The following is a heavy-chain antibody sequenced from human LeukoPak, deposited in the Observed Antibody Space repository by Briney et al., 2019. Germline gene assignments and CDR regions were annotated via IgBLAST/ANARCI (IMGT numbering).Heavy chain of an antibody. CDR3: ARDSARARVEYYWGMDV. CDR1: GGSISSGDYY. V-gene: IGHV4-61*08. CDR2: IYYSGST. D-gene: IGHD2-15*01. J-gene: IGHJ6*02. Sequence: SETLSLTCTVSGGSISSGDYYWSWIRQPPGKGLEWIGYIYYSGSTNYNPSLKSRVTISVDTSKNQFSLELSSVTAADTAVYYCARDSARARVEYYWGMDVWGQGTTVTVSS.